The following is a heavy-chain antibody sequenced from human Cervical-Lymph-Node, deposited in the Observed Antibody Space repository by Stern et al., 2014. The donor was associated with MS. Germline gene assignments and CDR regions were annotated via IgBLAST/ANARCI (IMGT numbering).Heavy chain of an antibody. CDR3: AKEDLDYYDSNGNDF. D-gene: IGHD3-9*01. J-gene: IGHJ4*02. V-gene: IGHV3-23*04. Sequence: EVQLVESGGGLVQPGGSLRLSCAASGFSFNFFAMSWVRQAPGKGLECVAIIAAGGDVTHYADSVKGRFTISRDNFKNTVYLQINSLRAEDTAVYYCAKEDLDYYDSNGNDFWGQGTQVAVSS. CDR2: IAAGGDVT. CDR1: GFSFNFFA.